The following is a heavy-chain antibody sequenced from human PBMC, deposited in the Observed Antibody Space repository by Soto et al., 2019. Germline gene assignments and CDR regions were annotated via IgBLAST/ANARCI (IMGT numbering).Heavy chain of an antibody. V-gene: IGHV4-31*03. CDR1: GGSIRSGNYF. J-gene: IGHJ4*02. D-gene: IGHD6-13*01. Sequence: SETLSLTCNVSGGSIRSGNYFWSWIRQHPGKGLEWIGYIYNSGSTYYNPSLKSRVSISEDTSKNQFSLNLSSVTAADTAVYYCARGRSSWIQFDYWGQGTLVTVSS. CDR2: IYNSGST. CDR3: ARGRSSWIQFDY.